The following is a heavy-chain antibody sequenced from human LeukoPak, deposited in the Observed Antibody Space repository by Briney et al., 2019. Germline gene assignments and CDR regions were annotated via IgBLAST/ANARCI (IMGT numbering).Heavy chain of an antibody. CDR3: ARVPYDFWSGYYTGVVTFDI. V-gene: IGHV1-2*02. Sequence: ASVKVSCKASGYTFTGYYMHWVRQAPGQGLEWMGWINPNSGGTNYAQKFQGRVTMTRDTSISTAYMELSGLRSDDTAVYYCARVPYDFWSGYYTGVVTFDIWGQGTMVTVSS. D-gene: IGHD3-3*01. J-gene: IGHJ3*02. CDR2: INPNSGGT. CDR1: GYTFTGYY.